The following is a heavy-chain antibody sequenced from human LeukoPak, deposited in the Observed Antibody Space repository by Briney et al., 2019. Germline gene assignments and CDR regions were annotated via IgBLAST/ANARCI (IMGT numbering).Heavy chain of an antibody. CDR2: ISYDGSNK. CDR3: ADGPFDY. Sequence: GGSLRLSCAASGFTFSSYAMHWVRQAPGKGLEWVAVISYDGSNKYYADSVKGRFTISRDNSKNTLYLQMNSLRAEDTAVYYCADGPFDYWGQGILVTVSS. J-gene: IGHJ4*02. CDR1: GFTFSSYA. V-gene: IGHV3-30*04.